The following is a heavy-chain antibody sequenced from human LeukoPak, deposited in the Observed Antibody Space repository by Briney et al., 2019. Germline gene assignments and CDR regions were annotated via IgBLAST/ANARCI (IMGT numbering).Heavy chain of an antibody. D-gene: IGHD3-22*01. J-gene: IGHJ3*02. V-gene: IGHV4-39*07. CDR1: GGSMSSPFYY. CDR2: IYYSGST. Sequence: AEPLSLTCTLCGGSMSSPFYYWGWIRQPPGKGRVWFGCIYYSGSTYYNPSLKSRVTKTVDTSKNPFSLQLNSVTPEDTAVYYCARSQRISSSGPDLLSNAFDIWGQGTMVTVSS. CDR3: ARSQRISSSGPDLLSNAFDI.